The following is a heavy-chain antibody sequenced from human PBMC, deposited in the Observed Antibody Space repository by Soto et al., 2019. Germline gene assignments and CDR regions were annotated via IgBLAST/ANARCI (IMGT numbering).Heavy chain of an antibody. CDR3: ATLNT. Sequence: SVKVSCKTSEDTFSIYTLSWVRQAPGQGLVWMGIILPFLDVTTYSQRFQGRVTMTEDTSTDTAYMELSSLRSEDTAVYYCATLNTWGQGTLVTGSS. V-gene: IGHV1-69*02. CDR1: EDTFSIYT. CDR2: ILPFLDVT. J-gene: IGHJ5*02.